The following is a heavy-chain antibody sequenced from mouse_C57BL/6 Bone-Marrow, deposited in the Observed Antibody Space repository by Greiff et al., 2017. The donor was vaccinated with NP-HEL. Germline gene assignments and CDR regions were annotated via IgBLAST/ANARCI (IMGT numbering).Heavy chain of an antibody. V-gene: IGHV3-1*01. CDR3: AREGNYGFDY. J-gene: IGHJ2*01. Sequence: DVHLVESGPGMVKPSQSLSLTCTVTGYSITSGYDWHWIRHFPGNKLEWMGYISYSGSTNYNPSLKSRISITHDTSKNHFFLKLNSVTTEDTATYYCAREGNYGFDYWGQGTTLTVSS. CDR2: ISYSGST. CDR1: GYSITSGYD. D-gene: IGHD2-1*01.